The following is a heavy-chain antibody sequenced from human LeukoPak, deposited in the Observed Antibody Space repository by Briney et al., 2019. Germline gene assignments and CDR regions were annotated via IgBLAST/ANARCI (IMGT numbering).Heavy chain of an antibody. CDR2: IYHSGST. D-gene: IGHD3-16*01. V-gene: IGHV4-39*07. J-gene: IGHJ4*02. Sequence: SETLSLTCTVSGGSISSSSYYWGWIRQPPGKGLAWIGSIYHSGSTYYNPSLKSRVTISVGTSKNQFSLKLSSVTAADTAVCYCARVQPWGLDDYWGQGTLVTVSS. CDR1: GGSISSSSYY. CDR3: ARVQPWGLDDY.